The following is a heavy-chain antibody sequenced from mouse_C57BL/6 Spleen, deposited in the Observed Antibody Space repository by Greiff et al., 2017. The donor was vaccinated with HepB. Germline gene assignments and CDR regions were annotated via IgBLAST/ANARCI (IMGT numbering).Heavy chain of an antibody. CDR2: IDPANGNT. J-gene: IGHJ1*03. CDR3: APYYYGSSRYFDV. Sequence: VQLQQSVAELVRPGASVKLSCTASGFNIKNTYMHWVKQRPEQGLEWIGRIDPANGNTKYAPKFQGKATITADTSSNKAYLQLSSLTSEDTAIYYCAPYYYGSSRYFDVWGTGTTVTVSS. D-gene: IGHD1-1*01. V-gene: IGHV14-3*01. CDR1: GFNIKNTY.